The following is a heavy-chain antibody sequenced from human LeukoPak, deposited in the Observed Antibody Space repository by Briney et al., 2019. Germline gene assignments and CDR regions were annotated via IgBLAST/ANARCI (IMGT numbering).Heavy chain of an antibody. D-gene: IGHD3-22*01. J-gene: IGHJ4*02. V-gene: IGHV1-46*01. CDR3: ARDYTPSSSGYYDPSFDY. Sequence: ASVKVSCKASGYTFTSYYMHWVRQAPRQGLEWMGIINPSGGSTSYAQKFQGRVTMTRDTSTSTVYMELSSLRSEDTAVYYCARDYTPSSSGYYDPSFDYWGQGTLVTVSS. CDR1: GYTFTSYY. CDR2: INPSGGST.